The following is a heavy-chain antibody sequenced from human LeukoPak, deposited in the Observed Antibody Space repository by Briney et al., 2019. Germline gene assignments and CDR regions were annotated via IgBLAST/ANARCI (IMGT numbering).Heavy chain of an antibody. D-gene: IGHD5-18*01. J-gene: IGHJ4*02. V-gene: IGHV1-69*05. Sequence: ASVKVSCKASGYTFTSYGISWVRQAPGQGLEWMGGIIPIFGTANYAQKFQGRVTITTDESTSTAYMELSSLRSEDTAVYYCARGYSYRGYFDYWGQGTLVTVSS. CDR3: ARGYSYRGYFDY. CDR2: IIPIFGTA. CDR1: GYTFTSYG.